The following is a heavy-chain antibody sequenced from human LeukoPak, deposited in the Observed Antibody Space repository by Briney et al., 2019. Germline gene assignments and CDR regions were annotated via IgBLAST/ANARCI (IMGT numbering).Heavy chain of an antibody. CDR3: ARTSSPHRRFDY. D-gene: IGHD1-14*01. J-gene: IGHJ4*02. V-gene: IGHV4-59*01. CDR2: IFYNGNT. CDR1: GGSIRSYY. Sequence: PSETLSLTCTVSGGSIRSYYWSWVRQPPGKGLEWIGYIFYNGNTNYNPSLKTRVTISVDTSKNQFSLMVTSVTAADTAVYYCARTSSPHRRFDYWGQGTLVTVSS.